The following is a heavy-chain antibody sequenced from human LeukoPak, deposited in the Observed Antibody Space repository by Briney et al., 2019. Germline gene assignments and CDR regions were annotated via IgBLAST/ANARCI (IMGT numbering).Heavy chain of an antibody. CDR2: IGTAGDT. D-gene: IGHD1-1*01. CDR3: ARGTGTTYDDAFDI. J-gene: IGHJ3*02. Sequence: GGSLRLSCAASGFTFSSYDMHWVRQATGKGLEWVSAIGTAGDTYYPGSVKGRFTISRENAKNSLYLQMNSLRAGDTAVYYCARGTGTTYDDAFDIWGQGTMVTVPS. CDR1: GFTFSSYD. V-gene: IGHV3-13*01.